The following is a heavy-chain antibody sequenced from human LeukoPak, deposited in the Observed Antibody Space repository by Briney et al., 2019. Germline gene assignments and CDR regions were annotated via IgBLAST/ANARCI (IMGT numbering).Heavy chain of an antibody. CDR2: ISSNGGGT. Sequence: QPGGSLRLSCSASGFTFSTFTMYWVRQAPGKGLEYVSTISSNGGGTYYADSVKGRFTISRDNSKSTLYLQMSGLRAEDTAVYYCVKGARGGIITAFDYWGQGTLVTVSS. CDR1: GFTFSTFT. D-gene: IGHD3-10*01. CDR3: VKGARGGIITAFDY. J-gene: IGHJ4*02. V-gene: IGHV3-64D*09.